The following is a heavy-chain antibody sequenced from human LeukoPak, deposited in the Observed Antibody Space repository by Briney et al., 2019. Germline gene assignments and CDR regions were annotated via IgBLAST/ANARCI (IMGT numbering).Heavy chain of an antibody. V-gene: IGHV1-18*01. CDR3: AKTTVTSEDYFYYYMDV. CDR2: IITYNGHT. D-gene: IGHD4-17*01. J-gene: IGHJ6*03. CDR1: GYTFTGYG. Sequence: ASVKVSCKASGYTFTGYGISWVRQAPGQGLEWMGWIITYNGHTYYAQKFQGRLTMTTDTSTSTAYMELRSLRSDDTAVYYCAKTTVTSEDYFYYYMDVWGKGTTVTVSS.